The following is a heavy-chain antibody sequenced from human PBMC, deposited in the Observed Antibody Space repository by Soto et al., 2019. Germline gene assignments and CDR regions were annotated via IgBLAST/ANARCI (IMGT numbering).Heavy chain of an antibody. CDR3: ANALAGTQNYDSSGYFYDAFDI. Sequence: EVQLVESGGGLVQPGRSLRLSCAVSGFSFDDYAMHWVRQAPGKGLERVSGISWNSGSIGYADSVKGRFTISRDTAKNSLYLQMNSLRAEDTALYYCANALAGTQNYDSSGYFYDAFDIWGQGTMVIFSS. J-gene: IGHJ3*02. CDR2: ISWNSGSI. CDR1: GFSFDDYA. D-gene: IGHD3-22*01. V-gene: IGHV3-9*01.